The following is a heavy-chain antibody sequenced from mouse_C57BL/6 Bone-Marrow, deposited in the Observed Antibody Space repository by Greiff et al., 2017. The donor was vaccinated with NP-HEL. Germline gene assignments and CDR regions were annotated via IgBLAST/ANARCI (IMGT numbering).Heavy chain of an antibody. Sequence: VQGVESGAELARPGASVKLSCKASGYTFTSYGISWVKQRTGQGLEWIGEIYPRIGNTYYNEKFKGKATLTADKSSSTAYMELRSLTSEDSAVYFCARLIRRHYYAMDYWGQGTSVTVSS. D-gene: IGHD1-2*01. V-gene: IGHV1-81*01. CDR1: GYTFTSYG. CDR3: ARLIRRHYYAMDY. J-gene: IGHJ4*01. CDR2: IYPRIGNT.